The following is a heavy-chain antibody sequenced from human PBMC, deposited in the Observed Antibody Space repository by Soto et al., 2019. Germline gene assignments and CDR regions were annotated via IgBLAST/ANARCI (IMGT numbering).Heavy chain of an antibody. CDR2: ISYDGSNK. CDR1: GFTFSSYG. CDR3: AKSMLPSYLRTIGLMDV. Sequence: QVQLVESGGVVVQPGRSLRLSCAASGFTFSSYGMHWVRQAPGKGLEWVAVISYDGSNKYYADSVKGRFTISRDNSKNTLYLQMHSLRAEDTAVYYCAKSMLPSYLRTIGLMDVWRQGTTVTVSS. J-gene: IGHJ6*02. V-gene: IGHV3-30*18. D-gene: IGHD2-21*01.